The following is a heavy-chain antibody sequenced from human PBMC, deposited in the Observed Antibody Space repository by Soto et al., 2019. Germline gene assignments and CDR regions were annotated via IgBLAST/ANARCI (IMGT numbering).Heavy chain of an antibody. V-gene: IGHV3-15*07. D-gene: IGHD4-4*01. CDR2: IKGKTDGGTT. CDR3: TPDDHSNSYYWSTMDF. J-gene: IGHJ6*02. Sequence: EVQLVESGGGLVKPGESLRLSCAASGFTFTYAWLNWVRQVPGKGLEWVGRIKGKTDGGTTDYAAPVKGRFTISRDDSKNTLYLQINNLKTEDTAVYYCTPDDHSNSYYWSTMDFWGRGTTVTVSS. CDR1: GFTFTYAW.